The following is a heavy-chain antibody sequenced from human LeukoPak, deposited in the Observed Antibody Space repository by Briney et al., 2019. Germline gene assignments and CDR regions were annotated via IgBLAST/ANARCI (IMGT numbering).Heavy chain of an antibody. V-gene: IGHV3-7*01. CDR2: IKQDGSEK. D-gene: IGHD3-10*01. CDR3: AKEVGGSGSF. J-gene: IGHJ4*02. CDR1: GFTFSDYW. Sequence: GGSLRLSCAASGFTFSDYWMTWVRQAPGKGLEWVANIKQDGSEKYYVDSVKGRFTISRDNAKNSLYLQMNSLRAEDTAVYYCAKEVGGSGSFWGQGTLVTVSS.